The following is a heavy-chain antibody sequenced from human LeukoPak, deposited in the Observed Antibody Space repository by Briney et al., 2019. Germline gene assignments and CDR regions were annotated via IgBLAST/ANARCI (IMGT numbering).Heavy chain of an antibody. CDR3: ARDLVYCSSTSCYGGGYYGMDV. CDR1: GFTFSDYY. Sequence: PGGSLRLSCAASGFTFSDYYMSWIRQAPGKGLEWLSYISSTTSYTDYADSVKGRFTISRDNAKNSLYLQMSSLRAEDTAVYYCARDLVYCSSTSCYGGGYYGMDVWGQGTTVTVSS. CDR2: ISSTTSYT. D-gene: IGHD2-2*01. J-gene: IGHJ6*02. V-gene: IGHV3-11*06.